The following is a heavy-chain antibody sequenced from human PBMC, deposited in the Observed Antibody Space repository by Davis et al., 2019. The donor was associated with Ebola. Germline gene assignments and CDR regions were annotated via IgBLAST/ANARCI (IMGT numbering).Heavy chain of an antibody. D-gene: IGHD5-18*01. J-gene: IGHJ4*02. V-gene: IGHV3-48*03. CDR2: ISDSGSTT. CDR1: GFPFHNYE. Sequence: GSLSLPCPSPGFPFHNYELHSVRHPPGTGLERISHISDSGSTTYYTDPVKGRFTISRDNDNNSLYLQMNTLRVEDTAIYYCVAGTWIRGQGTLVTVSS. CDR3: VAGTWI.